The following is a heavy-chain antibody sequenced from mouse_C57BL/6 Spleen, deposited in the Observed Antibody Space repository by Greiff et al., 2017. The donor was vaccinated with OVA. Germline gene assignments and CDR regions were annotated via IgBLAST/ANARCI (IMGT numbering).Heavy chain of an antibody. D-gene: IGHD1-1*01. Sequence: QVQLQQPGAELVMPGASVKLSCKASGYTFTSYWMHWVKQRPGQGLEWIGEIDPSDSYTNYNQKFKGKSTLTVDKSSSTAYMQLSSLTSEDSAVYYCASGITTVVAPPFDYWGQGTTLTVSS. V-gene: IGHV1-69*01. J-gene: IGHJ2*01. CDR2: IDPSDSYT. CDR1: GYTFTSYW. CDR3: ASGITTVVAPPFDY.